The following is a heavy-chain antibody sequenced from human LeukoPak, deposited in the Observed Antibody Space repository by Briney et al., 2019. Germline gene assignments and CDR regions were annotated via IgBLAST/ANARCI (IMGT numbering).Heavy chain of an antibody. J-gene: IGHJ3*02. V-gene: IGHV4-38-2*02. CDR2: FYHGGST. D-gene: IGHD3-22*01. CDR1: GYSISTGYY. CDR3: AKSNGYGLIDI. Sequence: RPSETLSLTCTVSGYSISTGYYWDWIRQPPGKGLEWIGTFYHGGSTYYNPSLKSRVTISVDTSRNQFSLKLNSVTAADTAVYYCAKSNGYGLIDIWGQGTMVTVSS.